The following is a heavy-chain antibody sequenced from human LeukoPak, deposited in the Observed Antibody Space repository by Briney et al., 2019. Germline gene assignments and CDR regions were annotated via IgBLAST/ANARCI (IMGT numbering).Heavy chain of an antibody. D-gene: IGHD4/OR15-4a*01. CDR2: ISGGGGAT. Sequence: PGGSLRLSCAASGFTFSSYAMSWVRQAPGKGLEWVSAISGGGGATYYADSVQGRFSTSRDNFKSMLYLQMNSLRAEDTAIYYCAKELTMVRTPFVEYWGQGTLVTVSS. CDR3: AKELTMVRTPFVEY. V-gene: IGHV3-23*01. CDR1: GFTFSSYA. J-gene: IGHJ4*02.